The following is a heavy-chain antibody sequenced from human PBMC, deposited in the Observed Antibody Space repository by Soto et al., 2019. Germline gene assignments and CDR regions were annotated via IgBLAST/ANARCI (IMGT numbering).Heavy chain of an antibody. D-gene: IGHD3-16*02. Sequence: QVQLQQWGAGLLKPSETLSLTCAVYGGSFTDYYWTWIRQPPGKGLEWIGEINHSGSTNYNPSLKNRVTISLDTSKNQFSLKVNSVTAADTAVDFCARVRARLLSHAFDFWGQGTLVTVSS. CDR1: GGSFTDYY. CDR3: ARVRARLLSHAFDF. J-gene: IGHJ3*01. CDR2: INHSGST. V-gene: IGHV4-34*01.